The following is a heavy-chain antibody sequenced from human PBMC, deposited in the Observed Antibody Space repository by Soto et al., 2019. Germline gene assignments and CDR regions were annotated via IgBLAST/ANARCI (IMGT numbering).Heavy chain of an antibody. CDR2: ISSSSGTI. V-gene: IGHV3-48*01. CDR1: GFTFSSYS. CDR3: ARRVLYDSSGFDY. Sequence: PGGSLRLSCAASGFTFSSYSMNWVRQAPGKGLEWISYISSSSGTIYYADSVKGRFTISRDNAKNSMYLQMNSLRAEDTAVYYCARRVLYDSSGFDYWGQGAVLTVS. D-gene: IGHD3-22*01. J-gene: IGHJ4*02.